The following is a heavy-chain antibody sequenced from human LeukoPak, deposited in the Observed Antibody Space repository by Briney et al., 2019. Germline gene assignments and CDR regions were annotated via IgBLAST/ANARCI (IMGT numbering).Heavy chain of an antibody. CDR1: GFTFSSYA. D-gene: IGHD2-21*01. Sequence: PGGTLRLSCAASGFTFSSYAMSWVRQAPGKGLEWVSAISGSGGSTYYADSVKGRFTISRDNSKNTLYLQMNSLRAEGTAVYYCAKVGVVFRVSGNFDYWGQGTVVTVSS. CDR3: AKVGVVFRVSGNFDY. V-gene: IGHV3-23*01. CDR2: ISGSGGST. J-gene: IGHJ4*02.